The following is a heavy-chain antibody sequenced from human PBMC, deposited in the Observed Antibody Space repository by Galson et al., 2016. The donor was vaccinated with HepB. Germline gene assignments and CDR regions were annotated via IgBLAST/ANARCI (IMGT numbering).Heavy chain of an antibody. CDR3: ARGTRFSYKWSFDS. J-gene: IGHJ4*02. V-gene: IGHV4-59*11. D-gene: IGHD1-20*01. Sequence: ETLSLTCDVSDESITTHYWSWIRQSPGEGLEWLGYVHSSGNSKYNPSLTSRVTMSLDTSGSRFSLRLRPVTAADTAVYFCARGTRFSYKWSFDSWGQGALVTVSS. CDR2: VHSSGNS. CDR1: DESITTHY.